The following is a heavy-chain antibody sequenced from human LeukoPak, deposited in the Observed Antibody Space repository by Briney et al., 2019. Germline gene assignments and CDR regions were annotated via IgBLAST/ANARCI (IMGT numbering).Heavy chain of an antibody. V-gene: IGHV4-4*08. Sequence: SETLSFTGTVSGGSISSYYWSWIRQPPGKGLEWIGYIYTSGSTNYNPSLKSRVTISVDPSKNQFSLKLSSVTAADTAVYYCARAAGAGTAYFDYWGQGTLVTVSS. CDR1: GGSISSYY. CDR3: ARAAGAGTAYFDY. CDR2: IYTSGST. D-gene: IGHD6-19*01. J-gene: IGHJ4*02.